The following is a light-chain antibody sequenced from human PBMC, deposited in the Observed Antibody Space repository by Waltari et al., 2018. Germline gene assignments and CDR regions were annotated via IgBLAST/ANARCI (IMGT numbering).Light chain of an antibody. J-gene: IGKJ2*01. V-gene: IGKV3-15*01. Sequence: EIVMTQSPATLSVSPGERATLPCRASQSVSSNLAWYPQKPGQPLRLLILAASRRATGIPARFSGSGSGTEFTLTISSLQSEDFAVYYCQQYNNWPPYTFGQGTKLDIK. CDR1: QSVSSN. CDR2: AAS. CDR3: QQYNNWPPYT.